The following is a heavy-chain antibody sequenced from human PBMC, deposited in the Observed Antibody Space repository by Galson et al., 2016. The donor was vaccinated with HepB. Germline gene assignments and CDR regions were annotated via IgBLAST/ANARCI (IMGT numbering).Heavy chain of an antibody. Sequence: SVKVSCKASGYTFTSYGISWARQAPGQGLEWMGWISVFNGDTKYAQNLQGRVTMTSDRSTSTAYMELSSLKSEDTAVYYCARVMDSYSYMDVWGKGTTVTV. CDR1: GYTFTSYG. CDR3: ARVMDSYSYMDV. CDR2: ISVFNGDT. J-gene: IGHJ6*03. D-gene: IGHD3-10*01. V-gene: IGHV1-18*01.